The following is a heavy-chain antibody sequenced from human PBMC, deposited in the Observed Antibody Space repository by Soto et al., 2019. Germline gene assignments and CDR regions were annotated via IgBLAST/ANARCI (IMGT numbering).Heavy chain of an antibody. CDR1: GFTFDDYG. J-gene: IGHJ5*02. CDR3: ARVEDYGDYGAGNWFDP. Sequence: GGSLRLSCAASGFTFDDYGMSWVRQAPGKGLEWVSGINWNGGSTGYADSVKGRFTISRDNAKNSLYLQMNSLRAEDTALYHCARVEDYGDYGAGNWFDPWGQGTLVTVSS. V-gene: IGHV3-20*01. CDR2: INWNGGST. D-gene: IGHD4-17*01.